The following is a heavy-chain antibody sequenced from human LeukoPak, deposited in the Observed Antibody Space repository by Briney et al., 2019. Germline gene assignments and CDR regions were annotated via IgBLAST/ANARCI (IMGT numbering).Heavy chain of an antibody. CDR1: GGSISSGDYY. CDR3: ARVLRGPAAIGNNWFDP. D-gene: IGHD2-2*02. Sequence: PSETLPLTCTVSGGSISSGDYYWSWIRQPPGKGLEWIGYIYYSGSTYYNPSLKSRVTISVDTSKNQFSLKLSSVTAADTAVYYCARVLRGPAAIGNNWFDPWGQGTLVTVSS. CDR2: IYYSGST. J-gene: IGHJ5*02. V-gene: IGHV4-30-4*08.